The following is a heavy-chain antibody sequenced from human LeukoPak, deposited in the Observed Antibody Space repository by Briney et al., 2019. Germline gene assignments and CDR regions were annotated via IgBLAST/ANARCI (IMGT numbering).Heavy chain of an antibody. CDR1: GYTFTSYG. CDR3: ARMAGRGSYRFDWFDP. D-gene: IGHD3-16*01. CDR2: ISAYNGNT. J-gene: IGHJ5*02. Sequence: VSVKVSCKASGYTFTSYGISWVRQAPGQGLEWMGWISAYNGNTNYAQKLQGRVTMTTDTSTSTAYMELRSLRSDDTAVYYCARMAGRGSYRFDWFDPWGQGTLVTVSS. V-gene: IGHV1-18*01.